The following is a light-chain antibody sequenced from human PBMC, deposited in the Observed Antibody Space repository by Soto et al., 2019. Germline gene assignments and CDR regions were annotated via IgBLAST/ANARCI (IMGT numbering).Light chain of an antibody. CDR1: QGISSY. CDR2: AAS. V-gene: IGKV1-9*01. J-gene: IGKJ1*01. Sequence: DIQLTQSPSFLSASVGDRVTITCRASQGISSYLAWYQQKPGKAPKLLIYAASTLQSGVPSRFSGSGSGTEFPLTISSLQPEDFATYYGQQLNSYPWTFGQGTKVEIK. CDR3: QQLNSYPWT.